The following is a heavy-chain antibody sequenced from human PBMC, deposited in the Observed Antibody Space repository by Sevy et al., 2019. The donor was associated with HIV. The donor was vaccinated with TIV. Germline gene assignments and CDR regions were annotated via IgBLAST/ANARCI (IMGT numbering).Heavy chain of an antibody. CDR1: GDTFGNYA. Sequence: SVKVSCKASGDTFGNYAIAWVRQAPGQGLEWMGGIIPVFGSANSAQKFQDRVTITADVSTSTAYMELRNLTSEDTAAYYCARSNPDGYNYSYYYGMDVWGQGTTVTVSS. J-gene: IGHJ6*02. D-gene: IGHD5-12*01. V-gene: IGHV1-69*13. CDR3: ARSNPDGYNYSYYYGMDV. CDR2: IIPVFGSA.